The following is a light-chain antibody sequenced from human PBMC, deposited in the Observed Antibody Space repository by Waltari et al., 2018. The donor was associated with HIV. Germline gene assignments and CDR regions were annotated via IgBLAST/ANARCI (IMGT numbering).Light chain of an antibody. J-gene: IGKJ2*03. CDR1: RDIVSS. CDR3: QQYYKSPLS. CDR2: GAS. V-gene: IGKV1-NL1*01. Sequence: DIQMTQSPSSLSASVGDRVTLTCRASRDIVSSLAWYQQKPGKPPKLLVYGASKLQSSVPTRFSGSGSGTTYTLIIGCLQADDFATYFCQQYYKSPLSFGQGTKVEMK.